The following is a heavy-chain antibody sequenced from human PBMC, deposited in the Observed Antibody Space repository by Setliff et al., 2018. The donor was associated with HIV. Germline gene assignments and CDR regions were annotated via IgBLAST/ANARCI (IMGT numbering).Heavy chain of an antibody. CDR1: GFTLSRYD. CDR2: LSRSGGTI. V-gene: IGHV3-48*03. J-gene: IGHJ6*02. CDR3: ARERVESSYYYYGMDV. Sequence: LRLSCAASGFTLSRYDMNWVRQAPGKGLEWVSYLSRSGGTINYADSVRGRFNISRDNAENSLYLEINNVRVEDTAIYFCARERVESSYYYYGMDVWGQGTTVTVSS. D-gene: IGHD3-10*01.